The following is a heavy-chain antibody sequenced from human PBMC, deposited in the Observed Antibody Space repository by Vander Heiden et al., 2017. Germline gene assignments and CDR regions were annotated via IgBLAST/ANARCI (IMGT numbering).Heavy chain of an antibody. D-gene: IGHD6-13*01. CDR2: ISSSSSYI. CDR1: GFTLSSYS. J-gene: IGHJ5*02. Sequence: EVQLVESGGGLVKPGGSLRLSCAASGFTLSSYSMNWVRQAPGKGLEWVSSISSSSSYIDYADSVKGRFTISRDNAKNSLYLQMNSLRAEDTAVYYCARGSSSWTGWFDPWGQGTLVTVSS. V-gene: IGHV3-21*01. CDR3: ARGSSSWTGWFDP.